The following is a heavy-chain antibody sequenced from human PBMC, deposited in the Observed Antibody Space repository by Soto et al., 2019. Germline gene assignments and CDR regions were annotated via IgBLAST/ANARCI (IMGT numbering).Heavy chain of an antibody. V-gene: IGHV1-18*01. J-gene: IGHJ5*02. CDR2: ISIYSGNT. CDR1: GYSFSSYG. CDR3: VRADSSAASGYRNWFDP. D-gene: IGHD3-3*01. Sequence: ASVKVSCKASGYSFSSYGISWVRQAPGQGLEWMGWISIYSGNTKYAQKFQGRVSVTTDTSTSTAYMELRSLTSDDTAVYYCVRADSSAASGYRNWFDPWGQGTQVTVSS.